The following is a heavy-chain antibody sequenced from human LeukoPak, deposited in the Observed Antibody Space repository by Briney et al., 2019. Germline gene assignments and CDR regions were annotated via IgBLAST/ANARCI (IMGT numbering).Heavy chain of an antibody. CDR3: ARGGIFGVVITPYYFDY. D-gene: IGHD3-3*01. CDR1: GVSISSFY. CDR2: IYTSGST. J-gene: IGHJ4*02. V-gene: IGHV4-4*07. Sequence: PSETLSLTCTVSGVSISSFYWNWIRQPAGKGLEWIGRIYTSGSTIYNPSLKSRVTMSVDTSKSQFSLKLSSVTAAETAVYYCARGGIFGVVITPYYFDYWGQGTLVTVSS.